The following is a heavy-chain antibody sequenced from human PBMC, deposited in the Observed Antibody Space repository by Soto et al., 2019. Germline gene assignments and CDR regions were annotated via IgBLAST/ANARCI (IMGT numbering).Heavy chain of an antibody. CDR1: GCSISSYY. J-gene: IGHJ6*02. CDR2: IYYSGST. Sequence: SETLSLTCTFSGCSISSYYWSWIRQPPGKGLEWIGYIYYSGSTNYNPSLKSRVTISVDTSKNQFSLKLSSVTAADTAVYYCASSMVRGVGFYGMDVWGQGTTVTVSS. CDR3: ASSMVRGVGFYGMDV. D-gene: IGHD3-10*01. V-gene: IGHV4-59*08.